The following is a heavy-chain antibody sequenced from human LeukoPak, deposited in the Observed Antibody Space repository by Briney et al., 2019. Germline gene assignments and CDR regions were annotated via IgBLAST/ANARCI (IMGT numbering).Heavy chain of an antibody. CDR1: GFPFSSYG. CDR2: IWYDESNQ. D-gene: IGHD2-2*01. J-gene: IGHJ4*02. Sequence: SGGSLRLSCAASGFPFSSYGMHWVRQAPGKGLEWVAIIWYDESNQYYADSVKGRFTISRDNSKNTLYLQMNSLRAEDTAVCYCARDYCSSFSCQDYWGQGTLVTVSS. V-gene: IGHV3-33*01. CDR3: ARDYCSSFSCQDY.